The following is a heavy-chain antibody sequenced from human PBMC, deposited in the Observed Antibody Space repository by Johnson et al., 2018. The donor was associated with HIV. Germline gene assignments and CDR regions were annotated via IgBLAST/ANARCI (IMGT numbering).Heavy chain of an antibody. D-gene: IGHD5-18*01. CDR2: ISYGGSTK. CDR1: GFTFSTYA. J-gene: IGHJ3*01. Sequence: QVQLVESGGGVVQPGRSLRLSCAASGFTFSTYAIHWVRQAPGKGLEWVAIISYGGSTKYYADSVKGRFTISRDNSKNSLYLQMNTLRAEDTAVYYCARDERGGYSYGDAFDFWGQGTVVSVST. CDR3: ARDERGGYSYGDAFDF. V-gene: IGHV3-30-3*01.